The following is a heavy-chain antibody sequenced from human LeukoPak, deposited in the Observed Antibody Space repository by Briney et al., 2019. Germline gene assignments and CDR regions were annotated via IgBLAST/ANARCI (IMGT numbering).Heavy chain of an antibody. CDR1: GFTFDDYG. Sequence: PGGSLRLSCAASGFTFDDYGMSWVRQAPGKGLKWVSSISSSSSYIYYADSVKGRFTISRDNSKNTLYLQMNSLRAEDTAVYYCAKSGATMVRGVIISEYYFDYWGQGTLVTVSS. V-gene: IGHV3-21*01. D-gene: IGHD3-10*01. CDR2: ISSSSSYI. J-gene: IGHJ4*02. CDR3: AKSGATMVRGVIISEYYFDY.